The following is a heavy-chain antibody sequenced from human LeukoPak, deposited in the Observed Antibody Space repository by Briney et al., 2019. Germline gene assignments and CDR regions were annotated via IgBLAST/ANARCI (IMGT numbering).Heavy chain of an antibody. D-gene: IGHD6-19*01. V-gene: IGHV4-59*11. CDR2: AYYSGST. Sequence: PSETLSLTCTVSGGSISSHYWSWIRQPPGKGLEWIGCAYYSGSTNYNPSLKSRATISVDTSKNQFSLDLSSVTAADTAVYYCARGGSSGWYGIDYWGQGTLVTVSS. J-gene: IGHJ4*02. CDR3: ARGGSSGWYGIDY. CDR1: GGSISSHY.